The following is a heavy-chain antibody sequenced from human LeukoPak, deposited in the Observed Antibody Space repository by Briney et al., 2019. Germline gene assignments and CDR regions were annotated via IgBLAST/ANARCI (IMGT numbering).Heavy chain of an antibody. V-gene: IGHV1-3*01. CDR3: ARAPHRYFDY. CDR2: INAGNGNT. CDR1: GFTFTSYA. J-gene: IGHJ4*02. Sequence: GGSLRLSCAASGFTFTSYAMHWVRQAPGQRLEWMGWINAGNGNTKYSQKFQGRVTITRDTSASTAYMELSSLRSEDTAVYYCARAPHRYFDYWGQGTLVTVSS.